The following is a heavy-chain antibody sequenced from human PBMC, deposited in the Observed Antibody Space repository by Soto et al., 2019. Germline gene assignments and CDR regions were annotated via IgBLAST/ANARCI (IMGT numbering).Heavy chain of an antibody. CDR3: ARYHYYYCMDV. D-gene: IGHD3-22*01. CDR1: GYTFTTYD. CDR2: MNPNSGNT. Sequence: QVQLVQSGAEVRKPGASVKVSCKASGYTFTTYDINWVRQATGQGLEWMGWMNPNSGNTVYAQKFQGRVTMTRNTSINTAXMXLTSLTSDDTAVYYCARYHYYYCMDVWGQGTTVTVSS. V-gene: IGHV1-8*01. J-gene: IGHJ6*02.